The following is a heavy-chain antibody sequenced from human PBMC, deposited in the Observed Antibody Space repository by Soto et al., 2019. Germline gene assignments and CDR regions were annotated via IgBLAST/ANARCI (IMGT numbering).Heavy chain of an antibody. V-gene: IGHV4-59*01. CDR3: AGSPYYYYGMDV. CDR2: IYYGGST. CDR1: CGSISSYY. D-gene: IGHD6-13*01. Sequence: SETLSLTCTVSCGSISSYYWNWIRQPPGKGLEWIGYIYYGGSTTYNPSLKSRVTISVDTSKNQFSLKLDSVTAADTAVYYCAGSPYYYYGMDVWGQGTSVTVSS. J-gene: IGHJ6*02.